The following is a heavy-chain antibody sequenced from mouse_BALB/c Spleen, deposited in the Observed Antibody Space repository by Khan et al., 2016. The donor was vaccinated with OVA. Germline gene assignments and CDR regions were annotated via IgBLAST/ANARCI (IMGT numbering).Heavy chain of an antibody. Sequence: EVQLQESGAELGRPGSSVKLSCKTSGNTFPSYGIKWVRQRPGQGLEWIGYIYPGNGYIEYNEKVQGKAILSSDTYTTKANMQLRSLTSGDDALYFCPTSYYMSYFHYWRPGTTLTVSS. J-gene: IGHJ2*01. V-gene: IGHV1S134*01. CDR3: PTSYYMSYFHY. D-gene: IGHD2-12*01. CDR1: GNTFPSYG. CDR2: IYPGNGYI.